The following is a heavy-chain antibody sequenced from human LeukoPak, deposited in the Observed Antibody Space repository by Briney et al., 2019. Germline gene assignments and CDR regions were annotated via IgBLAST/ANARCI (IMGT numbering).Heavy chain of an antibody. CDR3: AKAEAGGYNYGPFDD. J-gene: IGHJ4*02. Sequence: PGGSLRLSCTTSGFAFSGFGLNWVRQAPGKGMEWISSMSGNAVDAYYADSVRGRFSISRDNSKDTLYLQMNSLIDEDTALLYCAKAEAGGYNYGPFDDWGQGTLVTVSS. D-gene: IGHD5-18*01. CDR1: GFAFSGFG. CDR2: MSGNAVDA. V-gene: IGHV3-23*01.